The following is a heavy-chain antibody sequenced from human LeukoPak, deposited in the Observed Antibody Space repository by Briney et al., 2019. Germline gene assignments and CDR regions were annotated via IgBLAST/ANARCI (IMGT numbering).Heavy chain of an antibody. V-gene: IGHV4-34*01. CDR3: ARVEATTGRNYHYYYMDV. J-gene: IGHJ6*03. D-gene: IGHD1-1*01. CDR2: INHSGST. CDR1: GGSFSGYY. Sequence: SETLSLTCAVYGGSFSGYYWSWIRQPPGKGLEWIGEINHSGSTNYNPSLKSRVTISVDTSKNQFSLKLSSVTAADTAVYYCARVEATTGRNYHYYYMDVWGKGTTVTVSS.